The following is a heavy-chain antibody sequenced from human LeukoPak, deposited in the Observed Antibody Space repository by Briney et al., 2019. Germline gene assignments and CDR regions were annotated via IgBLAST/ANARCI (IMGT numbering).Heavy chain of an antibody. CDR3: ARGKWLQLRDYYYYGLDV. Sequence: SETLSLTCAVNGVSFSGYYWSWVRQPPGKGLEWIGEINHSGSTNYNPSLKSRVTISVDTSKNQFSLKLSSVTAADTAVYYCARGKWLQLRDYYYYGLDVWGQGTTVTVSS. CDR1: GVSFSGYY. D-gene: IGHD5-24*01. V-gene: IGHV4-34*01. CDR2: INHSGST. J-gene: IGHJ6*02.